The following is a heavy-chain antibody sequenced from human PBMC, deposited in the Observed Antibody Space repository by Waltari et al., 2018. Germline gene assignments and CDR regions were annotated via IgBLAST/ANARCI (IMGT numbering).Heavy chain of an antibody. CDR3: AHTRITGTTSEFDY. V-gene: IGHV2-5*02. J-gene: IGHJ4*02. D-gene: IGHD1-20*01. Sequence: QITLKESGPTLVKPTQTLTLTFNFSGFSLSTSGVGVGWLRPPPGKALECLALIYWDDDKRYSPSLKSRLTITKDTSKNQVVLTMTNMDPVDTATYYCAHTRITGTTSEFDYWGQGTLVTVSS. CDR2: IYWDDDK. CDR1: GFSLSTSGVG.